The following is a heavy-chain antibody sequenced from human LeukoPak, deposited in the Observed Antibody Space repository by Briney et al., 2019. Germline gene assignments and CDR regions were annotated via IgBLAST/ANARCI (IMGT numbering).Heavy chain of an antibody. CDR1: VSTFSSYG. CDR3: ARGYGTFFDN. Sequence: QFGGSLRLSCAAPVSTFSSYGMHWVRQAPGKGLEWMALISSDGSNEYYPDSVKGRFTISRDNSKNTLYLQMNDLRPEDTAVYYCARGYGTFFDNWGQGTLVTVSS. D-gene: IGHD3-10*01. J-gene: IGHJ4*02. V-gene: IGHV3-30*03. CDR2: ISSDGSNE.